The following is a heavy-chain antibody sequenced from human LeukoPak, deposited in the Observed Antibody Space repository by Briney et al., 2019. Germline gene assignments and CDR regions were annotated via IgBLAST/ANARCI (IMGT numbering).Heavy chain of an antibody. Sequence: PSQTLSLTCTVSGGSISSGSYYWSWIRQPAGKGLEWIGRIYTSGSTNYNPSLKSRVTISVDTSKNQFSLKLSSVTAADTAVYYCARGDFWSGYSYYYYYYMDVWGKGTTVTVSS. CDR3: ARGDFWSGYSYYYYYYMDV. CDR1: GGSISSGSYY. CDR2: IYTSGST. V-gene: IGHV4-61*02. J-gene: IGHJ6*03. D-gene: IGHD3-3*01.